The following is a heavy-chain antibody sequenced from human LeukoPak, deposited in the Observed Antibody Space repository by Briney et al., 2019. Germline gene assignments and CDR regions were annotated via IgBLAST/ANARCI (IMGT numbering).Heavy chain of an antibody. CDR1: GGSFDGYH. CDR2: VNHREVT. Sequence: KPSETLSLTCAVYGGSFDGYHWSWFRQAPGGGLEWIGEVNHREVTHYNPSLKSRVTILADASKNQFSLKLTSVTAADTAVYYCARGGLEPQLWLRLFYFEFWGQGVLVTASS. J-gene: IGHJ4*02. CDR3: ARGGLEPQLWLRLFYFEF. V-gene: IGHV4-34*01. D-gene: IGHD5-18*01.